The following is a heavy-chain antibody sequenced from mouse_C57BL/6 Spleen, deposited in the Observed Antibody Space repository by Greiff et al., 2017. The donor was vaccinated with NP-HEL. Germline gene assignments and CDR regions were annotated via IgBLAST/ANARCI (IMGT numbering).Heavy chain of an antibody. V-gene: IGHV1-59*01. D-gene: IGHD1-1*01. CDR1: GYTFTSYW. Sequence: VQLQQSGAELVRPGTSVKLSCKASGYTFTSYWMHWVKQRPGQGLEWIGVIDPSDSYTNYNQKFKGKATLTVDTSSSTAYMQRSSLTSEDSAVYYCARSGGSSPYAMDYWGQGTSVTVSS. CDR2: IDPSDSYT. J-gene: IGHJ4*01. CDR3: ARSGGSSPYAMDY.